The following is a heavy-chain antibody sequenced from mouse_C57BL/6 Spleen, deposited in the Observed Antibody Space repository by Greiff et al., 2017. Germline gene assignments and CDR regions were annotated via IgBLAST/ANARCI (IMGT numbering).Heavy chain of an antibody. CDR1: GYAFSSSW. CDR3: AREEDYYGRNDY. D-gene: IGHD1-1*01. Sequence: QVQLQQSGPELVKPGASVKISCKASGYAFSSSWMNWVKQRPGKGLEWIGRIYPGDGDTNYNGKFKGKATLTADKSSSTAYMQLSSLTSEDSAVYFCAREEDYYGRNDYWGQGTTLTVSS. V-gene: IGHV1-82*01. CDR2: IYPGDGDT. J-gene: IGHJ2*01.